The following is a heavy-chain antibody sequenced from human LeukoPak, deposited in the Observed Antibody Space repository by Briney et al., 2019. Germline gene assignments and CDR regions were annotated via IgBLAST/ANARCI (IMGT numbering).Heavy chain of an antibody. CDR3: AKDLEEYPGIAVAGGDY. J-gene: IGHJ4*02. Sequence: GGSLRLSCVASGFIFSEYAMNWVRQAPGKGLEWVSVVGGDDTNYYIDSVKGRFTISRDNSKNTLYLQMNSLRAEDTAVYYCAKDLEEYPGIAVAGGDYWGQGTLVTVSS. CDR1: GFIFSEYA. V-gene: IGHV3-23*01. D-gene: IGHD6-19*01. CDR2: VGGDDTN.